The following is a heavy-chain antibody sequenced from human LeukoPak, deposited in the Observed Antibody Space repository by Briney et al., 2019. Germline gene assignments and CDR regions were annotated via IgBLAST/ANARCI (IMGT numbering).Heavy chain of an antibody. Sequence: ASVKVSCKASGYTFTSYDINWVRQATGQGLEWMGWMNPNSGNTGYAQKFQGRVTMTRNTSISTAYMELSSLRSEDTAVYYCTTDLPTRYYYDSSGYKWGQGTLVTVSS. CDR3: TTDLPTRYYYDSSGYK. V-gene: IGHV1-8*01. D-gene: IGHD3-22*01. J-gene: IGHJ4*02. CDR2: MNPNSGNT. CDR1: GYTFTSYD.